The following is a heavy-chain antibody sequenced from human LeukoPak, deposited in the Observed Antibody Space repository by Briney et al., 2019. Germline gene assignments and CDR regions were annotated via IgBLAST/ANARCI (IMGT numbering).Heavy chain of an antibody. CDR1: GYAFSGYG. Sequence: ASVKVSCKASGYAFSGYGISWVRQAPGQGLEWMGWISAYNGNTNNAQKLQGRVTMTTDTSTSTAYMELRSLRSDDTAVYYCARDHKLNNDPYYYYMDVWGKGTTVTVSS. CDR2: ISAYNGNT. V-gene: IGHV1-18*01. CDR3: ARDHKLNNDPYYYYMDV. J-gene: IGHJ6*03. D-gene: IGHD1-1*01.